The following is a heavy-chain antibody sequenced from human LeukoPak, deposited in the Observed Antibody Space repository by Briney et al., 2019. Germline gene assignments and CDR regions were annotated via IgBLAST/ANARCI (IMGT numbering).Heavy chain of an antibody. CDR2: INPNSGGT. V-gene: IGHV1-2*02. D-gene: IGHD3-22*01. J-gene: IGHJ3*02. CDR1: GYTFTGYY. CDR3: ARDLGDSSGYYYLVAFDI. Sequence: ASVKVSCKASGYTFTGYYMHWVRQAPGQGLEWMGWINPNSGGTNYAQKFQGRVTMTRDTSTSTAYMELRRLRSDDTAVYYCARDLGDSSGYYYLVAFDIWGQGTMVTVSS.